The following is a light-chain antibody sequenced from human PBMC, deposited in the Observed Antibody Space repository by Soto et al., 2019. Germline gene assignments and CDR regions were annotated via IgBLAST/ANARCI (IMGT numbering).Light chain of an antibody. CDR1: SGHSTYT. V-gene: IGLV4-69*01. CDR2: LKNDGSH. J-gene: IGLJ2*01. Sequence: QLVLTQSPSASASPGASVKLTCTLSSGHSTYTIAWHQQHPGKGPRYLLRLKNDGSHTKGDGIPDRFSGSSFGAERYLTISSLQSAEEADYYCQTWYAGIQVFGAGTKLTVL. CDR3: QTWYAGIQV.